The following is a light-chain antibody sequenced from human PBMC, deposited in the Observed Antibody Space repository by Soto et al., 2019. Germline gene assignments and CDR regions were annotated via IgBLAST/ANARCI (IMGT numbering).Light chain of an antibody. CDR1: SGHSSYA. CDR2: LNSDGSH. CDR3: LTWGTGIQV. V-gene: IGLV4-69*01. J-gene: IGLJ2*01. Sequence: QLVLTQSPSASASLGAPVKLTCTLSSGHSSYAIAWHQQQPEKGPRYLIKLNSDGSHSKGDGIPDRFSGSSSGAERYLTISSLQSEDEADYYCLTWGTGIQVFGGGTKVTVL.